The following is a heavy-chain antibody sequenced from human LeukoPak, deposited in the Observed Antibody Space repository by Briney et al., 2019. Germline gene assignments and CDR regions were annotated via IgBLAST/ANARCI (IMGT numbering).Heavy chain of an antibody. V-gene: IGHV1-46*01. CDR3: ASAQSYLDY. J-gene: IGHJ4*02. CDR2: HDPSGGTT. CDR1: GYTFTSYY. Sequence: ASVKVSCKASGYTFTSYYIHWVRQAPGQGLEWMGIHDPSGGTTSYAQNYQGRVTMTRDTSTSTVYMELTSLISEDTAVYYCASAQSYLDYWGQGTLVTVSS.